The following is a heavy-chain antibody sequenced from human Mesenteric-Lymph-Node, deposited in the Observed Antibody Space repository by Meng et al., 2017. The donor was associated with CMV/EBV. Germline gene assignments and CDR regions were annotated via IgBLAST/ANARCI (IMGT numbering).Heavy chain of an antibody. CDR1: GGSISSSNW. V-gene: IGHV4-4*02. D-gene: IGHD6-6*01. CDR3: ARDPEYSSSSGAFDI. Sequence: GSLRLSCAVSGGSISSSNWWSWVRQPPGKGLEWIGEIYHSGSTNYNPSLKSRVTISVDKSKNQFSLKLSSVTAADTAVYYCARDPEYSSSSGAFDIWGQGTMVTVSS. CDR2: IYHSGST. J-gene: IGHJ3*02.